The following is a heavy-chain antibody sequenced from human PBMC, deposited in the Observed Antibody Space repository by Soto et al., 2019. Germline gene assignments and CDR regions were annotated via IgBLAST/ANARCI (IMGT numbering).Heavy chain of an antibody. CDR3: ATPKGYFDSSGFDAFDV. CDR2: IIPVFGTA. Sequence: SVKVSCRVSGGTFSSYAIRLVRQAPGQGLECMGGIIPVFGTANYAQKFQGRVTITAAESTSTAYMDLSSLRSEDTAVYYCATPKGYFDSSGFDAFDVWGHGTVVTVSS. V-gene: IGHV1-69*13. J-gene: IGHJ3*01. D-gene: IGHD3-22*01. CDR1: GGTFSSYA.